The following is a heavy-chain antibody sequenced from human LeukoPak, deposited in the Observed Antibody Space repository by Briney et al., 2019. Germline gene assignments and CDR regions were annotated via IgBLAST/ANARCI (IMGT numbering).Heavy chain of an antibody. CDR2: IYYTGST. J-gene: IGHJ4*02. CDR1: GGSISSYY. CDR3: ARVLNSGYSDY. Sequence: KPSETLSLTCTVSGGSISSYYWSWIRQPPGKGLEWIGYIYYTGSTKYNPSLKSRVTISVDTSKNQFSLKLSSVTAADTAIYYCARVLNSGYSDYWGQGTLVTVSS. V-gene: IGHV4-59*13. D-gene: IGHD3-22*01.